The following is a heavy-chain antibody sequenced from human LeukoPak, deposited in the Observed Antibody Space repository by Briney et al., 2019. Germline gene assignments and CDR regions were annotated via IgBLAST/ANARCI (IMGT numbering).Heavy chain of an antibody. V-gene: IGHV3-74*01. CDR1: ELTFSSYG. CDR2: IKSDGSTT. Sequence: GGSLRLSCAASELTFSSYGMRWVRQAPGKGLEWVSGIKSDGSTTTYADSVEGRFTISRDNAKNTLYLQMNSLRAEDTAVYYCARDRYSAGDYWGQGTLVTVSS. D-gene: IGHD2-21*01. CDR3: ARDRYSAGDY. J-gene: IGHJ4*02.